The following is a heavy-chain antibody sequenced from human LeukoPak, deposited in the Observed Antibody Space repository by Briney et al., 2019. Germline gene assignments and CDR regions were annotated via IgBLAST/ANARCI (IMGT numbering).Heavy chain of an antibody. CDR1: DGSISSSGYS. V-gene: IGHV4-30-2*01. D-gene: IGHD4-11*01. CDR3: ARTVTTTHFDY. J-gene: IGHJ4*02. CDR2: IYHSGGT. Sequence: SETLSLTCAVSDGSISSSGYSWSWIRQPPGKGLEWIGYIYHSGGTYYNPSLKSRVTISVDRSSNQFSLKLTSVTAADTAVYYCARTVTTTHFDYWGQGTLVTVSS.